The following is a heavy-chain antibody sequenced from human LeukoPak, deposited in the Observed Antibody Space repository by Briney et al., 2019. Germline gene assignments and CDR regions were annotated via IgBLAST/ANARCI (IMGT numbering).Heavy chain of an antibody. CDR3: AKDLLGGDSGSYYEVGELGMDV. V-gene: IGHV3-30*04. Sequence: GSLRLSCAASGFTFNTYALHWLRQAPGKGLEWVAVISYDGSNKYYADSVKGRFTISRDKSKNTLYLQMKSLRAEDTAVYYCAKDLLGGDSGSYYEVGELGMDVWGQGTTVTVSS. CDR1: GFTFNTYA. D-gene: IGHD1-26*01. J-gene: IGHJ6*02. CDR2: ISYDGSNK.